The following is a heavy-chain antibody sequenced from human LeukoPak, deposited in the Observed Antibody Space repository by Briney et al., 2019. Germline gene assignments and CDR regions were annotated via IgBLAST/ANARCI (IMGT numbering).Heavy chain of an antibody. CDR3: ARDWYYAFDF. Sequence: GGSLRLSCAASGFTFSNAWMSWVRQAPGKGLEWGGRIKSKTDGGTTDYAAPVKGRFTISRDDSKNTLYLQMNSLKTEDTAVYYCARDWYYAFDFWGQGTMVTVSS. CDR1: GFTFSNAW. J-gene: IGHJ3*01. CDR2: IKSKTDGGTT. D-gene: IGHD2-21*02. V-gene: IGHV3-15*01.